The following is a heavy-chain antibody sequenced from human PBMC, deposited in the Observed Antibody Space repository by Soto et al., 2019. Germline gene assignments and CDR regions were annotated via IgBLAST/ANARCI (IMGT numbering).Heavy chain of an antibody. V-gene: IGHV4-59*01. Sequence: SETLSLTCTVSGDPISNFYCSWIRQTPGKGLEWIGCVHDSGSTDYNPSLKGRVTISLQTSKSQFSLNLRFVTAADTATYYCARGTRALITSFFAYWGQGISVTVSS. D-gene: IGHD1-20*01. J-gene: IGHJ4*02. CDR1: GDPISNFY. CDR2: VHDSGST. CDR3: ARGTRALITSFFAY.